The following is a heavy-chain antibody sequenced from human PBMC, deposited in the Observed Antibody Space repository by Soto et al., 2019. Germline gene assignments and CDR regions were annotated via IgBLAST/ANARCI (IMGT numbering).Heavy chain of an antibody. CDR2: IYYSGST. V-gene: IGHV4-59*01. Sequence: SETLSLTCTVSGGSISSYYWSWIRQPPGKGLEWIGYIYYSGSTNYNPSLKSRVTISVDTSKNQFSLKLSSVTAADTAVYYCARVFSRSGSYYNLTTYYYYGMDVWGQGTTVTVSS. CDR1: GGSISSYY. J-gene: IGHJ6*02. D-gene: IGHD3-10*01. CDR3: ARVFSRSGSYYNLTTYYYYGMDV.